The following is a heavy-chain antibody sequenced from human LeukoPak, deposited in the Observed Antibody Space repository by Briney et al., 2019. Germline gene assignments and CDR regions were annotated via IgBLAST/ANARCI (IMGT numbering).Heavy chain of an antibody. V-gene: IGHV4-34*01. D-gene: IGHD3-3*02. J-gene: IGHJ5*02. CDR1: GGSFSGYS. CDR3: ARGREHSNRRHRFDP. CDR2: INHSGST. Sequence: SETLSLTCAVYGGSFSGYSWSWIRQPPGKGLEWIGEINHSGSTNYNPSLKSRVTISVDTSKNQFSLKLSSVTAADTAVYYCARGREHSNRRHRFDPWGQGTLVTVSS.